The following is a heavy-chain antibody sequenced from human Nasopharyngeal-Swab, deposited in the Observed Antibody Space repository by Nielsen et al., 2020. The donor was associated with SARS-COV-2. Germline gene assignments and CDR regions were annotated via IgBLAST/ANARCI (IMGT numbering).Heavy chain of an antibody. CDR2: ISYDGSNK. Sequence: GESLKISCAASGFTFSSYGMHWVRQAPGKGLEWVAVISYDGSNKYYADSVKGRFTISRDNSKNTLYLQMNSLRAEDTAVYYCAKGRVYHDSSGYYYYGMDVWGQGTTVTVSS. D-gene: IGHD3-22*01. CDR3: AKGRVYHDSSGYYYYGMDV. J-gene: IGHJ6*02. V-gene: IGHV3-30*18. CDR1: GFTFSSYG.